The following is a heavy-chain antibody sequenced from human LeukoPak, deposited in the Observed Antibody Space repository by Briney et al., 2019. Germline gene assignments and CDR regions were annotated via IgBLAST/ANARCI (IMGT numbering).Heavy chain of an antibody. CDR3: AKGDKPVIAMVKFDY. CDR2: MNPNSGNT. V-gene: IGHV1-8*01. D-gene: IGHD5-18*01. CDR1: GYTFTSYD. J-gene: IGHJ4*02. Sequence: WASVKVSCKASGYTFTSYDINWVRQATGQGLEWMGWMNPNSGNTGCAQKFQGRVTMTRNTSISTAYMELSSLRSEDTAVYYCAKGDKPVIAMVKFDYWGQGTLVTVSS.